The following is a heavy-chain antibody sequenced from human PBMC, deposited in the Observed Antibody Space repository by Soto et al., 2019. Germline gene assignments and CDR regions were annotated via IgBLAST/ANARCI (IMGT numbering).Heavy chain of an antibody. CDR2: IYHSGST. D-gene: IGHD3-9*01. CDR3: ARLLSNFDWSSY. V-gene: IGHV4-38-2*01. Sequence: SETLSLTCAVSGYSISSGYYWGWIRQPPGKGLEWIGSIYHSGSTYYNPSLKSRVTISVDMSKNQFSLKLSSVTAADTAVYYCARLLSNFDWSSYWGQGTLVTVSS. CDR1: GYSISSGYY. J-gene: IGHJ4*02.